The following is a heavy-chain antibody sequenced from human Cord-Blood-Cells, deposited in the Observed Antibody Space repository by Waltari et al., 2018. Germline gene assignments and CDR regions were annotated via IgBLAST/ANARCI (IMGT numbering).Heavy chain of an antibody. CDR3: ATRGGYYYDSSGSPGAFDI. CDR1: GYTLPELS. Sequence: QVLLVQSGAEVKKPGASVMVSCKVSGYTLPELSMPWLGHDRGTAHEWMGGFDPEDGETIYAQKFQGRVTMTEDTSTDTAYMELSSLRSEDTAVYYCATRGGYYYDSSGSPGAFDIWGQGTMVTVSS. D-gene: IGHD3-22*01. CDR2: FDPEDGET. J-gene: IGHJ3*02. V-gene: IGHV1-24*01.